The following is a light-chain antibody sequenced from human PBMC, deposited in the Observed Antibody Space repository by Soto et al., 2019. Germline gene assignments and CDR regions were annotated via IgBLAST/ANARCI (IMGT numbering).Light chain of an antibody. CDR2: EVD. V-gene: IGLV2-8*01. J-gene: IGLJ1*01. CDR1: SSNVGGYNY. Sequence: QSVVTQPPSASGSPGQSVSISCTGSSSNVGGYNYVSWYQQHPGKAPRLIIYEVDKRPSGVPDRFSGSKAGSTASLTVSGLQADDEADYYCWSYAGRNTSVFGPGTKVTVL. CDR3: WSYAGRNTSV.